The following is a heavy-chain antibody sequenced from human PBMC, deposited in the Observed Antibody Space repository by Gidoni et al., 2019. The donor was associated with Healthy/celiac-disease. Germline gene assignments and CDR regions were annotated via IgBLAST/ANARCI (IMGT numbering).Heavy chain of an antibody. Sequence: EVQLVESGGGLVQPGRSLRLSCTASGFTFGDSAMRWVRQAPGKGLEWVGFIRSKAYGGTTEYAASVKGRFTISRDDSKSIAYLQMNSLKTEDTAVYYCTRDGPMYYYDSSGYYPDYWGQGTLVTVSS. D-gene: IGHD3-22*01. V-gene: IGHV3-49*04. CDR3: TRDGPMYYYDSSGYYPDY. CDR2: IRSKAYGGTT. J-gene: IGHJ4*02. CDR1: GFTFGDSA.